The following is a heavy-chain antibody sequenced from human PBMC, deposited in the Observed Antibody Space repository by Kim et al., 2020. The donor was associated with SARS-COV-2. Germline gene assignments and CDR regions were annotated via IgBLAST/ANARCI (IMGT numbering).Heavy chain of an antibody. Sequence: GGSLRLSCAASGFTFSSYSMNWVRQAPGKGLEWVSYISSSSSTIYYADSVKGRFTISRDNAKNSLYLQMNSLRDEDTAVYYCARPKYSGSQLGWFDPWGQGTLVTVSS. CDR3: ARPKYSGSQLGWFDP. CDR1: GFTFSSYS. V-gene: IGHV3-48*02. D-gene: IGHD1-26*01. CDR2: ISSSSSTI. J-gene: IGHJ5*02.